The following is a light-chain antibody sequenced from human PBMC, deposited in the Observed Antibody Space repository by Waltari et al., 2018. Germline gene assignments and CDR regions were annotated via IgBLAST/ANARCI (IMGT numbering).Light chain of an antibody. CDR2: EVY. CDR1: SSDVGSYDL. CDR3: CSYVGSSTFT. J-gene: IGLJ2*01. Sequence: QSALTQPASVSGSPGQSITISCTGTSSDVGSYDLVSWYQHHPGKAPKLRIYEVYQRPSVVSNRFSASKSGNTASLTITGLQAEDEADYYCCSYVGSSTFTFGGGTKLTVL. V-gene: IGLV2-23*02.